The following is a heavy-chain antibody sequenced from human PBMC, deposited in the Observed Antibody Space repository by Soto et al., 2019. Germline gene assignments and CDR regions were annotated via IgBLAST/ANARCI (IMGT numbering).Heavy chain of an antibody. V-gene: IGHV3-23*01. Sequence: GGFLRLSCAASGFTFSSYAMSWVRQAPGKGLEWVSAISGSGGSTYYADSVKGRFTISRDNSKNTLYLQMNSLRAEDTAVYYCANTVAGNPYFDYWGQGTLVTVSS. CDR3: ANTVAGNPYFDY. J-gene: IGHJ4*02. CDR1: GFTFSSYA. D-gene: IGHD6-19*01. CDR2: ISGSGGST.